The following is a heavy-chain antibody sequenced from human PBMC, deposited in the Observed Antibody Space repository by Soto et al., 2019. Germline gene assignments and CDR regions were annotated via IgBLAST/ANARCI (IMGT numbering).Heavy chain of an antibody. V-gene: IGHV4-31*03. CDR3: ARESYYYDSSGYYGAFDI. CDR2: IYYSGST. CDR1: GGSISSGGYY. Sequence: QVQLQESGPGLVKPSQTLSLTCTVSGGSISSGGYYWSWIRQHPGKGLEWIGYIYYSGSTYYNPXXKRRVTISVDXXKXQXXLKLSSVTAADTAVYYCARESYYYDSSGYYGAFDIWGQGTMVTVSS. J-gene: IGHJ3*02. D-gene: IGHD3-22*01.